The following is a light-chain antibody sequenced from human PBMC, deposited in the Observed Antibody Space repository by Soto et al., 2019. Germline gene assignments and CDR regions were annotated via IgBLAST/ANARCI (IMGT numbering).Light chain of an antibody. CDR2: DAS. V-gene: IGKV1-5*01. Sequence: MTQSPSPLSASVGDRVTITCRASQSISSWLAWYQQKPGKAPKFLIYDASSLESGVPSRFSGSGSGTEFTLTISSLQPDDFATYYCQQYNSYPYTFGQGTRLEIK. CDR1: QSISSW. J-gene: IGKJ5*01. CDR3: QQYNSYPYT.